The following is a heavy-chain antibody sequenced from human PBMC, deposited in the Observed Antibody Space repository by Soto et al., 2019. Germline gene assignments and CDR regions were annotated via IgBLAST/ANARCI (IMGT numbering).Heavy chain of an antibody. D-gene: IGHD3-3*01. V-gene: IGHV3-30-3*01. Sequence: GSLRLSCAASGFTFSSYAMHWVRQAPGKGLEWVAVISYDGSNKYYADSVKGRFTISRDNSKNTLYLQMNSLRAEDTAVYYCARALQWFDAFDIWGQGTMITVSS. CDR3: ARALQWFDAFDI. CDR1: GFTFSSYA. J-gene: IGHJ3*02. CDR2: ISYDGSNK.